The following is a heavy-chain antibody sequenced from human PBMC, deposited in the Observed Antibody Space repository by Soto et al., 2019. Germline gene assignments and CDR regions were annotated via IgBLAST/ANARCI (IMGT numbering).Heavy chain of an antibody. CDR3: AAKGYSSGWFLDY. CDR1: GFSLSTRGMH. CDR2: IDWDADK. D-gene: IGHD6-19*01. V-gene: IGHV2-70*04. Sequence: SGPTLVNPTQTLTLTCNFSGFSLSTRGMHVSWIRQPPGKALEWLARIDWDADKFYSPSLKTRLTISKDTAKNQVVLTMTNMEPVDTATYYCAAKGYSSGWFLDYWGQGTLVTVSS. J-gene: IGHJ4*02.